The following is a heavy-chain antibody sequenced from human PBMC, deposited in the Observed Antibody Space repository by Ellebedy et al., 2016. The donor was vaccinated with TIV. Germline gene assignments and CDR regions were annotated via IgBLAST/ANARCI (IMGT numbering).Heavy chain of an antibody. CDR2: IIPILGIA. CDR1: GYTFTSYG. CDR3: ASSGYCSGGSCSNAFDI. V-gene: IGHV1-69*04. D-gene: IGHD2-15*01. Sequence: SVKVSCXASGYTFTSYGISWVRQAPGQGLEWMGRIIPILGIANYAQKFQGRVTITADKSTSTAYMELSSLRSEDTAVYYCASSGYCSGGSCSNAFDIWGQGTMVTVSS. J-gene: IGHJ3*02.